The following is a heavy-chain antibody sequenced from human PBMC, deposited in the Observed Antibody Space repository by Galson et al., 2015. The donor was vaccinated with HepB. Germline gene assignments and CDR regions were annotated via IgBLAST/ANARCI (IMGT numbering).Heavy chain of an antibody. J-gene: IGHJ4*02. CDR1: GFTFSSYS. CDR3: ARGTSSVFGDSSQFDY. V-gene: IGHV3-21*01. CDR2: ISSSSSYI. Sequence: SLRLSCAASGFTFSSYSMNWVRQAPGKGLEWVSSISSSSSYIYYADSVKGRFTISRDNAKNSLYLQMNSLRAEDTAVYYCARGTSSVFGDSSQFDYWGQGTLVTVSS. D-gene: IGHD2-21*02.